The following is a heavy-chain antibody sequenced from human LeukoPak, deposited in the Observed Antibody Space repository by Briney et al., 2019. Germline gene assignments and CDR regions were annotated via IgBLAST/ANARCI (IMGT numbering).Heavy chain of an antibody. CDR3: ARSPFRTTVDYYYYGMDV. Sequence: GGSLRLSCAASGFTFSSYGMHWVRQAPGKGLEWVAVIWYDGSNKYYADSVKGRFTISRDNSKNTLYLQMNSLRAEDTAVYYCARSPFRTTVDYYYYGMDVWGQGTTVTVSS. J-gene: IGHJ6*02. CDR1: GFTFSSYG. V-gene: IGHV3-33*01. D-gene: IGHD4-23*01. CDR2: IWYDGSNK.